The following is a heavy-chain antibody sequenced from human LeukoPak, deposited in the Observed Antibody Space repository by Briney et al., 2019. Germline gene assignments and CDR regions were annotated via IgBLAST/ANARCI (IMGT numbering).Heavy chain of an antibody. CDR3: TRDILEVHYDFGVAVRFMPDY. CDR1: GFTLGDFA. D-gene: IGHD3-3*01. V-gene: IGHV3-49*04. CDR2: IRRKAYGGTT. Sequence: PGGSLRLSCSASGFTLGDFAMSWVRQAPGKGLGWGGFIRRKAYGGTTEYAASVKGRFTTSRDDSKSIAYLQMNSLKTEDTAVYYCTRDILEVHYDFGVAVRFMPDYWGQGTLVTVSS. J-gene: IGHJ4*02.